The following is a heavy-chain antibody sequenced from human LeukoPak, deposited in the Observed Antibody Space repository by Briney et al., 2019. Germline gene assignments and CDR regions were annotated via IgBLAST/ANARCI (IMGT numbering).Heavy chain of an antibody. CDR3: ARGRGGGGSSNNWFDP. CDR1: GGSINSYY. CDR2: IYYSGTT. V-gene: IGHV4-59*12. J-gene: IGHJ5*02. D-gene: IGHD2-15*01. Sequence: SETLSLTCTVSGGSINSYYWSWIRQPPGKGLEWIGYIYYSGTTNYNPSLKSRVTISVDTSKNQSSLKLISVTAADTAVYFCARGRGGGGSSNNWFDPWGRGTLVIVSS.